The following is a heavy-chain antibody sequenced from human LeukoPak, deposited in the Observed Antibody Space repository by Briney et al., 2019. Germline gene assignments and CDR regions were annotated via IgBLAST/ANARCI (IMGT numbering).Heavy chain of an antibody. V-gene: IGHV4-61*01. CDR2: IYYSGGT. CDR1: GGSVSSGSYY. J-gene: IGHJ4*02. Sequence: SGTLSLTCTVSGGSVSSGSYYWSWIRQPPGKTLEWIGHIYYSGGTNYNPSLKSRVTISVDPSRNQFSLKLTSVTAADTAVYYCARGIFYYYGSSGYYHFDYWGQGTLVTVSS. D-gene: IGHD3-22*01. CDR3: ARGIFYYYGSSGYYHFDY.